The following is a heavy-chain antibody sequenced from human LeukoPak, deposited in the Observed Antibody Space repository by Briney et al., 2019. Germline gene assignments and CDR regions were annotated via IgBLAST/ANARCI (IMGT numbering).Heavy chain of an antibody. CDR2: INPNSGGT. CDR1: GYTFTGYY. D-gene: IGHD2-2*02. J-gene: IGHJ5*02. Sequence: ASVKVSCKASGYTFTGYYIHWVRQAPGQGLEWMGWINPNSGGTNYAQKFQGRVTMSRDTSISTAYMELTRLRSDDTAVYYCARVDTEVVPTGITWFDPWGQGTLVTVSS. V-gene: IGHV1-2*02. CDR3: ARVDTEVVPTGITWFDP.